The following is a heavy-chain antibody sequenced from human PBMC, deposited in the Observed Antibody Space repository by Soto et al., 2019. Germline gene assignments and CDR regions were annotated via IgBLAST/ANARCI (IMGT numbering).Heavy chain of an antibody. J-gene: IGHJ5*02. CDR2: INAANGDT. CDR3: VRRHVSATGIDWFDP. D-gene: IGHD6-13*01. V-gene: IGHV1-3*01. CDR1: GYTFTSYG. Sequence: PAVNVSCKASGYTFTSYGIHWVRQAPGQRLEWMGWINAANGDTKYSPKFQGRVTITRDTSASTAYMELSSLRSEDTAVYYCVRRHVSATGIDWFDPWGQGTLVTVSS.